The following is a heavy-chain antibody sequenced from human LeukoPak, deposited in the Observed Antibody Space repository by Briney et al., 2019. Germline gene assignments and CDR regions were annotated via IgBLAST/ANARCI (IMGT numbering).Heavy chain of an antibody. CDR2: ITWNGGTI. D-gene: IGHD5-18*01. CDR3: AKDSPAMGLFDY. J-gene: IGHJ4*02. V-gene: IGHV3-9*01. Sequence: GGSLRLSCAASGFSFDDFAMHWVRQAPGKGLEWVSGITWNGGTIDYADSVKGRFTISRDNAKNSLYLQMNSLRAEDTALYYCAKDSPAMGLFDYWGQGTLVTVSS. CDR1: GFSFDDFA.